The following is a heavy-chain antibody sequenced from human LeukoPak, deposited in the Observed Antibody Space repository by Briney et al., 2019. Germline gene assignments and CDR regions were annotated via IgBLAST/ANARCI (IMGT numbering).Heavy chain of an antibody. Sequence: ASVKVSCKASGYTFTSYYMHWVRQAPGQGLEWMGIINPSGGSTSYAQKFQGRVTMTRDTSTSTVYMELRSLRSDDTAVYYCARDAGETGTPMDYWGQGTLVTVSS. CDR3: ARDAGETGTPMDY. D-gene: IGHD1-1*01. J-gene: IGHJ4*02. V-gene: IGHV1-46*01. CDR1: GYTFTSYY. CDR2: INPSGGST.